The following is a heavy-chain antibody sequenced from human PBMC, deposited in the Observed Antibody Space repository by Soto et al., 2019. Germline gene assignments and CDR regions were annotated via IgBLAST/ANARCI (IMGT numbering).Heavy chain of an antibody. CDR1: GFTFSSYG. CDR3: AKVSSSWYAGFFDL. Sequence: GGSLRLSCAASGFTFSSYGMHWVRQAPGKGLEWVAVISYDGSNKYYADSVKGRFTISRDNSKNTLYLQMNTLRVEDTAVYYCAKVSSSWYAGFFDLWGQGTLVTVSS. D-gene: IGHD6-13*01. CDR2: ISYDGSNK. V-gene: IGHV3-30*18. J-gene: IGHJ4*02.